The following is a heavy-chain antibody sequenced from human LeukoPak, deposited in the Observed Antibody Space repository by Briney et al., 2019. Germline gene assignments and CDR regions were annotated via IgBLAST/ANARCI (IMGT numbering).Heavy chain of an antibody. CDR3: AATGAARGGY. CDR1: EFTVSTNY. Sequence: GGSLRLSCVASEFTVSTNYLNWVRQAPGPGMEWVSIIYSGGSTYYADSVKGRFTISRDNSKNTLYLQMNSLRAEDTAVYYCAATGAARGGYGGQGTLVTVSS. D-gene: IGHD2-8*02. J-gene: IGHJ4*02. CDR2: IYSGGST. V-gene: IGHV3-66*01.